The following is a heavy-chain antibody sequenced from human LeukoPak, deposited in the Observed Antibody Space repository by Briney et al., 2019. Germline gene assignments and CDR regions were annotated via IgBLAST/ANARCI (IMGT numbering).Heavy chain of an antibody. D-gene: IGHD2-2*01. Sequence: RGSLRLSCAASGFTFSSYGMHWVRQAPGKGLEWVAVIWYDGSNKYYADSVKGRFTISRDNSKNTLYLQMNSLRAEDTAVYYCARDGNIVVVPAAIYYYYYYMDVWGKGTTVTVSS. CDR3: ARDGNIVVVPAAIYYYYYYMDV. V-gene: IGHV3-33*01. CDR1: GFTFSSYG. CDR2: IWYDGSNK. J-gene: IGHJ6*03.